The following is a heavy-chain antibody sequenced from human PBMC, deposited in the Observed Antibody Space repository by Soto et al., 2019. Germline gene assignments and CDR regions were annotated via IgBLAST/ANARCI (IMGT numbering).Heavy chain of an antibody. J-gene: IGHJ4*02. V-gene: IGHV4-34*01. Sequence: SATLSLTGAVYGGSFSGYYWSWIRQPPGKGLEWIGEINHSGSTNYNPSLKSRVTISVDTSKNQFSLKLSSVTAADTAVYYCGRGRATTYDYRGQRTLVTVTS. CDR2: INHSGST. CDR1: GGSFSGYY. CDR3: GRGRATTYDY.